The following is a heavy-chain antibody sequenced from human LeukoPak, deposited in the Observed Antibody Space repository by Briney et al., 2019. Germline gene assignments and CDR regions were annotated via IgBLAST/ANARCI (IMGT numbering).Heavy chain of an antibody. CDR2: IYHTGTT. J-gene: IGHJ4*02. CDR1: GGSISSYY. CDR3: AKEAIGYSYSES. Sequence: SETLSLTCTISGGSISSYYWNRIRQSPGKGLEWIGYIYHTGTTNYNPFLRSRVTLSIQTSKKLFSLNLRSVTAADTAVYYCAKEAIGYSYSESWGQGTLVTVSS. V-gene: IGHV4-59*12. D-gene: IGHD1-26*01.